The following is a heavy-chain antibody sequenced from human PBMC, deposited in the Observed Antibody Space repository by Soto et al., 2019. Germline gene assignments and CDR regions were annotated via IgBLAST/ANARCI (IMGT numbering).Heavy chain of an antibody. CDR2: IRSKAYGGTT. Sequence: GGSLRLSCTASGFTFGDYAMSWFRQAPGKGLEWVGFIRSKAYGGTTEYAASVKGRFTISRDDSKSIAYLQMNSLKTEDTAVYYCTRDVRLRYFDWLFDDAFDIWGQGTMVTVSS. CDR3: TRDVRLRYFDWLFDDAFDI. V-gene: IGHV3-49*03. J-gene: IGHJ3*02. CDR1: GFTFGDYA. D-gene: IGHD3-9*01.